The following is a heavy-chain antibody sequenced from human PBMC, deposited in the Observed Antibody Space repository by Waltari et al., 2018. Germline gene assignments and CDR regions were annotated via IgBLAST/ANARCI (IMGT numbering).Heavy chain of an antibody. Sequence: QVQLVESGGGVVQPGGSLRLSCAASGFTFSSYGMHWVRQAPGKGLEWVAFIRYDGSNKYYADSVKGRFTISRDNSKNTLYLQMNSLRAEDTAVYYCANTYYYGSGSRGGDYWGQGTLVIVSS. D-gene: IGHD3-10*01. J-gene: IGHJ4*02. CDR2: IRYDGSNK. V-gene: IGHV3-30*02. CDR1: GFTFSSYG. CDR3: ANTYYYGSGSRGGDY.